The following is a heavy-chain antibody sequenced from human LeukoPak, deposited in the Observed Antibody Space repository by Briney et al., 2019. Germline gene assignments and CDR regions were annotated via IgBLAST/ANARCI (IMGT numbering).Heavy chain of an antibody. V-gene: IGHV3-74*01. J-gene: IGHJ4*02. Sequence: QTGGSLRLSCAASGFTFSSYWMHWVRQAPGKGLVWVSRISSDGSGTTYADSVKGRFTISRDNAKNTLYLQMNSLRAEDTAVYYCARDGPDSSGYVILDYWGQGTLVTVPS. CDR1: GFTFSSYW. CDR2: ISSDGSGT. CDR3: ARDGPDSSGYVILDY. D-gene: IGHD3-22*01.